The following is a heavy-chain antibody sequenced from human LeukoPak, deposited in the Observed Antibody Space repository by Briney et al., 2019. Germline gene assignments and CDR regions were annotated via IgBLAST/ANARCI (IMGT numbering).Heavy chain of an antibody. CDR1: GFTFRSYA. CDR2: ISSISSYI. D-gene: IGHD7-27*01. Sequence: GGSLRLSCAASGFTFRSYAMNWVRQAPGKGLEWVSSISSISSYIYYADSVKGRFTISRDNAKKSLYLQMNSLRAEDTAVYYCARDMLLGIYTAYYGMDVWGQGTTVTVS. J-gene: IGHJ6*02. CDR3: ARDMLLGIYTAYYGMDV. V-gene: IGHV3-21*01.